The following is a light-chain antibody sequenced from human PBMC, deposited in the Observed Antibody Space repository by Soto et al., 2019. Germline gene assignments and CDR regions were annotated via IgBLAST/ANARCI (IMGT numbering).Light chain of an antibody. Sequence: EIVLTQSPGTLSLSPGERATLYCRASQSVGSNYLAWYQQKPGQAPRVLIYGASSRATGIPDRFSGSGSGADFTLTISRLEPEAFAVYYCQQDNHWHPITFGGGTKVEIK. J-gene: IGKJ4*01. CDR2: GAS. CDR1: QSVGSNY. CDR3: QQDNHWHPIT. V-gene: IGKV3D-20*02.